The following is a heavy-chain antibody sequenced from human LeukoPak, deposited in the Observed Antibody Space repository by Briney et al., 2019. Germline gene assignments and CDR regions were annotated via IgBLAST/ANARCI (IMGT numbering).Heavy chain of an antibody. CDR3: ARFNSGCSEASCYVHY. V-gene: IGHV4-59*11. D-gene: IGHD2-2*01. J-gene: IGHJ4*02. CDR2: IYSSGTT. Sequence: SETLSLTCTVSGGSMNDHYWTWIRQPPEKGLELIGHIYSSGTTAYTPSLKSRVTMSIDTSRNQFSLNVFSVTAADSAAYYCARFNSGCSEASCYVHYWGQGILVIVSS. CDR1: GGSMNDHY.